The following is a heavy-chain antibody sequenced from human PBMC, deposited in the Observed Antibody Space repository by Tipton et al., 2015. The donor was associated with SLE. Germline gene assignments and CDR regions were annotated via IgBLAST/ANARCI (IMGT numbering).Heavy chain of an antibody. J-gene: IGHJ4*02. CDR2: INHSGNT. CDR1: GGSFSGYY. D-gene: IGHD5-18*01. Sequence: TLSLTCAVYGGSFSGYYWSWIRQPPGKGLEWIGEINHSGNTNYNPSLKSRVTISVDTSKNQFSLKLSSVTAADTAVYYCARGVYSYVYYFDYWGQGTLVTVSS. V-gene: IGHV4-34*01. CDR3: ARGVYSYVYYFDY.